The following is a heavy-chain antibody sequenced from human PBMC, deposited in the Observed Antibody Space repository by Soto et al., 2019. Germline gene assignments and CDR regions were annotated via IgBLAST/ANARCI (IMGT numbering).Heavy chain of an antibody. J-gene: IGHJ4*02. CDR1: GGSISSGACS. V-gene: IGHV4-30-2*01. Sequence: ASETLSLTCAVSGGSISSGACSGSWIPQPPGKGLEWIGYIYHSGSTYYTASLKSRVTISVDRSKNQFSLKLSSVTDADTAVYYCARGRHSSSWYFDYWGQGTLVTVSS. D-gene: IGHD6-13*01. CDR3: ARGRHSSSWYFDY. CDR2: IYHSGST.